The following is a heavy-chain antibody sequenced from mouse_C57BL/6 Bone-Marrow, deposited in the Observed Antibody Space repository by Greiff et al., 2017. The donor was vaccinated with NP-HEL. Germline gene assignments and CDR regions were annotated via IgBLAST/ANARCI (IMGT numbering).Heavy chain of an antibody. CDR1: GYAFTNYL. Sequence: QVQLQQSGAELVRPGTSVKVSCKASGYAFTNYLLAWVKQRPGQGLEWIGVINPGSGGTNYNEKFKGKATLTADKSSSTAYMQLSSLTSEDAAVDFCARGWSFDYWGQGTTLTVSS. J-gene: IGHJ2*01. D-gene: IGHD2-3*01. CDR2: INPGSGGT. V-gene: IGHV1-54*01. CDR3: ARGWSFDY.